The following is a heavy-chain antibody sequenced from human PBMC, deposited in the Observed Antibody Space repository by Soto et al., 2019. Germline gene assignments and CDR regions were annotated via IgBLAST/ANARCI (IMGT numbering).Heavy chain of an antibody. CDR2: IYYSGST. CDR1: GGSISSYY. J-gene: IGHJ6*02. V-gene: IGHV4-59*01. Sequence: PSETLSLTCTVSGGSISSYYWSWIRQPPGKGLVWIGYIYYSGSTNYNPSLKSRVTISVDTSKNQFSLKLSSVTAADTAVYYCARDARDQYYYGSGSVYGMDVWGQGTTVTVSS. D-gene: IGHD3-10*01. CDR3: ARDARDQYYYGSGSVYGMDV.